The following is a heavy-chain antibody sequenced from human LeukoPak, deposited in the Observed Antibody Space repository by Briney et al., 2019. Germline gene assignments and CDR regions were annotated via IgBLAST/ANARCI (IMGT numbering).Heavy chain of an antibody. CDR3: ARSNDDSSGYYPNDAFDI. CDR2: INPNSGGT. D-gene: IGHD3-22*01. CDR1: GYTFTGYY. V-gene: IGHV1-2*02. Sequence: ASVKVSCKASGYTFTGYYMHRVRQAPGQGLYCMGWINPNSGGTNYAQKFQGRVTMTRDTSISTAYMELSRLRSDDTAVYYCARSNDDSSGYYPNDAFDIWGQGTMVTVSS. J-gene: IGHJ3*02.